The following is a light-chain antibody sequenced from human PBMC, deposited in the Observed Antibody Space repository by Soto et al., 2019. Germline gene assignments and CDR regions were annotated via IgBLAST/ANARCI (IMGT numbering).Light chain of an antibody. V-gene: IGKV3-15*01. CDR1: QSISNY. J-gene: IGKJ1*01. CDR3: QQYHNWPWT. Sequence: EIVMTQSPATLSVSPGERVTLSCRASQSISNYLAWYQQKSGQAPRLLIYGASTRATGIPARFSGSGSGTEFTLTISSLQSEDFAVYYCQQYHNWPWTFGQGTKVDIK. CDR2: GAS.